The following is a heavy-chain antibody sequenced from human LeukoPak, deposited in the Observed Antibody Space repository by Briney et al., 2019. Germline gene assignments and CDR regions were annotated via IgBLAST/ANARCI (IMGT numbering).Heavy chain of an antibody. J-gene: IGHJ3*02. CDR3: AKDLVVGSSANDAFDI. CDR2: ISGSGGST. Sequence: QSGGSLRLSCAASGFTFSSYAMSWVRQAPGKGLEWVSAISGSGGSTYYADSVKGRFTISRDNSKNTLYLQMNSLRAEDTAVYYCAKDLVVGSSANDAFDIWGQGTMVTVSS. D-gene: IGHD1-14*01. CDR1: GFTFSSYA. V-gene: IGHV3-23*01.